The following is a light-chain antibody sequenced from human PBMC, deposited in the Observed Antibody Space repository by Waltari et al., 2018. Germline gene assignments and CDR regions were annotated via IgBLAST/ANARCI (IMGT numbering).Light chain of an antibody. CDR2: EVS. CDR3: CSYAGSSTLV. Sequence: QSALTQPASVSGSPGQSITIPCTGTSSDVGSDNFVSWYQQHPGKVPKLMIYEVSKRPSGVSNRFSGSKSGNTASLTISGLQAEDEADYYCCSYAGSSTLVFGGGTKLTVL. J-gene: IGLJ2*01. V-gene: IGLV2-23*02. CDR1: SSDVGSDNF.